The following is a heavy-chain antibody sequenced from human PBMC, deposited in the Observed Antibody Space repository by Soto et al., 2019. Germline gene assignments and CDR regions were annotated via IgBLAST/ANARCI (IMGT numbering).Heavy chain of an antibody. Sequence: QVQLVQSGSELKKPGASVKVSCKASGYTFSSYAMNWVRQAPGQGLEWMGWINTNTGNPTYAQGFTGRFVFSLDTSVSTADLQICSLKAEDTAVYYCARNYYDSSGYYPPPEGWLDVWGQGTTVTVSS. CDR3: ARNYYDSSGYYPPPEGWLDV. CDR1: GYTFSSYA. J-gene: IGHJ6*02. D-gene: IGHD3-22*01. V-gene: IGHV7-4-1*01. CDR2: INTNTGNP.